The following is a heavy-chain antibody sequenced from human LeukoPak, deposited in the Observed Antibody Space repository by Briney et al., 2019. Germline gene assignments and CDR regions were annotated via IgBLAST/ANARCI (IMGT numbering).Heavy chain of an antibody. CDR2: IKQDGSEK. D-gene: IGHD1-26*01. Sequence: GGSLRLSCAASGFTFSSYWMSWVRQAPGKGLEWVANIKQDGSEKYYVDSVKGRFTISRDNAKNSLYLQMNSLRAEDTAVYYCARDHTSHVGAPFDYWGQGTLVTVSS. J-gene: IGHJ4*02. V-gene: IGHV3-7*01. CDR3: ARDHTSHVGAPFDY. CDR1: GFTFSSYW.